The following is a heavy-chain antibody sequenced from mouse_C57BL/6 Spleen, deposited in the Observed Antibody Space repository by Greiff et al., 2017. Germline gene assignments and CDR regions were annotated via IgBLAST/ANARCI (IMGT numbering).Heavy chain of an antibody. J-gene: IGHJ3*01. CDR3: AEGYYGYDWFAY. D-gene: IGHD2-2*01. Sequence: EVKLQESGAELVKPGASVKLSCTASGFNIKDYYMHWVKQRTEQGLEWIGRIDPEDGETKYAPKFQGKATITADTSSNTAYLQLSSLTSEDTAVYYCAEGYYGYDWFAYWGQGTLVTVSA. CDR1: GFNIKDYY. V-gene: IGHV14-2*01. CDR2: IDPEDGET.